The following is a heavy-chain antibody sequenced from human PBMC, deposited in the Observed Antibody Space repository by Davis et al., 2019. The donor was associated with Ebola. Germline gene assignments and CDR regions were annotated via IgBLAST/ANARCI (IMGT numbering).Heavy chain of an antibody. CDR2: ITASNGNT. CDR1: GYTFKNYG. V-gene: IGHV1-18*01. Sequence: ASVKVSCKASGYTFKNYGITWVRQAPGQGLEWMGWITASNGNTHYAQKLQDRITMTIDTSTSTAYMGLRSLRYDDTAVYYCARDPWGSEKDYWGQGTLITVSS. CDR3: ARDPWGSEKDY. D-gene: IGHD7-27*01. J-gene: IGHJ4*02.